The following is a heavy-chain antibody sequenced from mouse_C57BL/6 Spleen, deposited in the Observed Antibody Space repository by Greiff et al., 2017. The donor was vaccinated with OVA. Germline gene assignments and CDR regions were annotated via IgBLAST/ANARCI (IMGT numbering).Heavy chain of an antibody. J-gene: IGHJ4*01. CDR2: INPSTGGT. V-gene: IGHV1-42*01. CDR3: ARARNYTYYYAMDY. Sequence: VQLKESGPELVKPGASVKISCKASGYSFTGYYMNWVKQSPEKSLEWIGEINPSTGGTTYNQKFKAKATLTVDKSSSTAYMQLKSLTSEDSAVYYCARARNYTYYYAMDYWGQGTSVTVSS. D-gene: IGHD1-1*01. CDR1: GYSFTGYY.